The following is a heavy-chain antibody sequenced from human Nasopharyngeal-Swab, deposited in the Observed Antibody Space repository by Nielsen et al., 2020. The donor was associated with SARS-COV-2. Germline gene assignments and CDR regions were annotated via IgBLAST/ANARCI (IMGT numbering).Heavy chain of an antibody. J-gene: IGHJ3*02. Sequence: GGSLRLSCAASGFTFSSYSMNWVRQAPGKGLEWVSSISSSSSYIYYADSVKGRFTISRDNAKNSLYLQMNSLRAEDTAVYYCASWGTYYYDSSGYTRDAFDIWGQGTMVTVSS. CDR1: GFTFSSYS. D-gene: IGHD3-22*01. V-gene: IGHV3-21*01. CDR3: ASWGTYYYDSSGYTRDAFDI. CDR2: ISSSSSYI.